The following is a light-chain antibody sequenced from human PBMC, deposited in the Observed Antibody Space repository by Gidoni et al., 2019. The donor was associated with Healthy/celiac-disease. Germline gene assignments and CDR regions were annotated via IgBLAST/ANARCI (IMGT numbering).Light chain of an antibody. Sequence: DIQMTQSPSSLSASVGDRVTITCRASQSISSYLNWYQQKPGKAPKLRIYAASSLQSGVPSRFSGSVSGTDFTLTISSLQPEDFATYYCQQSYSTPLMYTFGQGTKLEIK. CDR1: QSISSY. V-gene: IGKV1-39*01. J-gene: IGKJ2*01. CDR2: AAS. CDR3: QQSYSTPLMYT.